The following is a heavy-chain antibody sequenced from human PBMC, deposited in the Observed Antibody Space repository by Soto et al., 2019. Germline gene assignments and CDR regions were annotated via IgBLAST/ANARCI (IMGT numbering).Heavy chain of an antibody. D-gene: IGHD4-17*01. V-gene: IGHV1-18*01. Sequence: QVQLVQSGAEVKKPGASVKVSCKASGYTFTSYGISWVRQAPGQGLEWMGWISAYNGNTNYAQKLQGRVTMTTHTSTSTAYMELRSLRSDDTAVYYCARVYGDYVKDPDWYFDLWGRGTLVTVSS. CDR3: ARVYGDYVKDPDWYFDL. J-gene: IGHJ2*01. CDR1: GYTFTSYG. CDR2: ISAYNGNT.